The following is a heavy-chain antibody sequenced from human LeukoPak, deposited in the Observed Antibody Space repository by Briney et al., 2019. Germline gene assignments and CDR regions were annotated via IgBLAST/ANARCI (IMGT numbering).Heavy chain of an antibody. Sequence: GASVKVSCKASGYTFTSYDINWVRQATGQGLEWMGWMNPNSGNTGYAQKFQGRVTMTRNTSISTAYMELSSLRSEDTAVYYCARGVSSSWYTPIGGAWFDPWGQGTLVTVSS. CDR3: ARGVSSSWYTPIGGAWFDP. CDR1: GYTFTSYD. D-gene: IGHD6-13*01. CDR2: MNPNSGNT. J-gene: IGHJ5*02. V-gene: IGHV1-8*01.